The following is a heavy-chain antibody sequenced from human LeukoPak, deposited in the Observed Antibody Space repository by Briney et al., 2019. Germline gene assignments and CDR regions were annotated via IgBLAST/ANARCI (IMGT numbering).Heavy chain of an antibody. CDR1: GYTFTSYG. Sequence: ASVKVSCKASGYTFTSYGISWVRQAPGQGLEWMGWISANNGNTNYAQKLQGRVTMTTDTSTNTAYMDLRSLRPDDTAVYYCARAGKTYYYGTSVYYYWGQGTLVTVSS. V-gene: IGHV1-18*01. CDR2: ISANNGNT. D-gene: IGHD3-22*01. CDR3: ARAGKTYYYGTSVYYY. J-gene: IGHJ4*02.